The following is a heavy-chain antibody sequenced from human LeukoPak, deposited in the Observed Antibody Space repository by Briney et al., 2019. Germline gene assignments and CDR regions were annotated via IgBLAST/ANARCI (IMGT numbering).Heavy chain of an antibody. CDR1: GFTFSGYS. CDR2: ISASSSSI. V-gene: IGHV3-48*02. D-gene: IGHD3-10*01. Sequence: GGSLILSCAASGFTFSGYSMNWVRQAVGKGLEWVSYISASSSSIYYADSVKGRFTISRDNAKNSLYLQMNSLRDEDTAVYYCARRAAGRPGADYFQHWGQGILVTVSS. CDR3: ARRAAGRPGADYFQH. J-gene: IGHJ1*01.